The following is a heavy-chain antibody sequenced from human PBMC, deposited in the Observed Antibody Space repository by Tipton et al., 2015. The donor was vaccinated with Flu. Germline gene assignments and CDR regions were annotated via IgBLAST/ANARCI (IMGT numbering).Heavy chain of an antibody. CDR1: GGSFSGYY. J-gene: IGHJ5*02. V-gene: IGHV4-34*01. D-gene: IGHD6-13*01. CDR2: INHSGST. Sequence: TLSLTCAVYGGSFSGYYWSWIRQPPGKGLEWIGEINHSGSTNYNPSLKSRVTISVDTSKNQFSLKLSSVTAADTAVYYCARGIGGIAAAGKGDWFDPWGQGTLVTVSS. CDR3: ARGIGGIAAAGKGDWFDP.